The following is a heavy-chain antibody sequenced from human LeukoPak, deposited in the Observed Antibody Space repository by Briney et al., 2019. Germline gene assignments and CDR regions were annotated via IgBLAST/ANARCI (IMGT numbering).Heavy chain of an antibody. V-gene: IGHV3-21*01. CDR2: ISSSGSII. J-gene: IGHJ4*02. D-gene: IGHD6-13*01. Sequence: GGSLRLSCAASGFTFSSYSMNWVRQAPGKGLEWVSSISSSGSIIYYADSVKGRFTISRDNAKNSLFLQMNGLRVEDTAVYYCARDMAAAGDYWGQGTLVTVSS. CDR3: ARDMAAAGDY. CDR1: GFTFSSYS.